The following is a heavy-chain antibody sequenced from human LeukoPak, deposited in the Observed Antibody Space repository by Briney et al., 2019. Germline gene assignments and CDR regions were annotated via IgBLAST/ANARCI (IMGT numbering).Heavy chain of an antibody. J-gene: IGHJ4*02. D-gene: IGHD3-22*01. CDR1: GFTFRNYW. CDR3: ARDYYDSSGYFDY. V-gene: IGHV3-7*01. Sequence: GGSLRLSCAASGFTFRNYWMSWVRQAPGTGLEWVANIKQDGSDRNYVTSVRGRFTISRDNAKNSLYLQMNSLRAEDTAVYYCARDYYDSSGYFDYWGQGTLVTVSS. CDR2: IKQDGSDR.